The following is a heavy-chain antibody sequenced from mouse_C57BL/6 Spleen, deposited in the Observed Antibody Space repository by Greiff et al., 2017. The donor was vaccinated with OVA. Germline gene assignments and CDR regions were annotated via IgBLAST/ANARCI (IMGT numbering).Heavy chain of an antibody. CDR2: INPSNGGT. V-gene: IGHV1-53*01. J-gene: IGHJ2*01. Sequence: QVQLQQPGTELVKPGASVKLSCKASGYTFTSYWMHWVKQRPGQGLEWIGNINPSNGGTNYNEKFKSKATLTVDPSSSTAYMQLRSLTSEDSAGYYCARWGTGTGEYWGQGTTLTVAS. D-gene: IGHD4-1*01. CDR3: ARWGTGTGEY. CDR1: GYTFTSYW.